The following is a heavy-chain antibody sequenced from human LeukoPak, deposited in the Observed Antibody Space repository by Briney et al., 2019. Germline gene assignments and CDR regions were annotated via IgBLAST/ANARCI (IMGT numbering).Heavy chain of an antibody. D-gene: IGHD6-19*01. Sequence: SETLSLTCSVSGGSISNYFWTWIRQPPGKGLEWIGSIYYSGSTYYNPSLKSRVTISVDTSKNQFSLKLSSVTAADTAVYYCAKDEVAGTYNWFDPWGQGTLVTVSS. CDR3: AKDEVAGTYNWFDP. V-gene: IGHV4-59*05. J-gene: IGHJ5*02. CDR1: GGSISNYF. CDR2: IYYSGST.